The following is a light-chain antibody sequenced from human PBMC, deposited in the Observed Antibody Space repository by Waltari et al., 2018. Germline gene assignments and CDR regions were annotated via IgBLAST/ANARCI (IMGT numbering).Light chain of an antibody. Sequence: QSALTQPPSASGSPGQSVTISCTGTSSDVGHYNYVSWYQQRPGSAPTLIVYEVQKRPSGVPDRFSCSKSGSTAYLTVSGLQGEDEAEYFCSAYAGSNNLLFGGGTKLTVL. CDR3: SAYAGSNNLL. V-gene: IGLV2-8*01. J-gene: IGLJ3*02. CDR2: EVQ. CDR1: SSDVGHYNY.